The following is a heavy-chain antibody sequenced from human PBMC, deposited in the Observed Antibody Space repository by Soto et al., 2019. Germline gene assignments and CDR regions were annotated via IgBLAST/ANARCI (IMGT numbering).Heavy chain of an antibody. V-gene: IGHV5-51*01. D-gene: IGHD2-15*01. CDR1: GYSFTNYW. Sequence: GESLKISCKGSGYSFTNYWIGWVRQKPGKGLEWMGIIYPGDSDTRYSPSFQGQVTISADRSISTSYLQWSSLKASDTAMYYCARHQDCSGGRCCVAYWGQGTLVTVSS. J-gene: IGHJ4*02. CDR2: IYPGDSDT. CDR3: ARHQDCSGGRCCVAY.